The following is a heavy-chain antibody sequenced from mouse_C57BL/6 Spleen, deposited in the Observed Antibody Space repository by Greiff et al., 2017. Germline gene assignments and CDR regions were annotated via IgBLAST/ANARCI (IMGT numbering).Heavy chain of an antibody. CDR2: FSDGGSYT. CDR1: GFTFSSYA. J-gene: IGHJ3*01. CDR3: ARDMEYYDYDGGAWFAY. D-gene: IGHD2-4*01. Sequence: EVKLMESGGGLVKPGGSLKLSCAASGFTFSSYAMSWVRPTPEKRLEWVATFSDGGSYTYYPDNVQGRFTISRDHANNNLYLQMRHLKSEDTAMYYCARDMEYYDYDGGAWFAYWGQGTLVTVSA. V-gene: IGHV5-4*01.